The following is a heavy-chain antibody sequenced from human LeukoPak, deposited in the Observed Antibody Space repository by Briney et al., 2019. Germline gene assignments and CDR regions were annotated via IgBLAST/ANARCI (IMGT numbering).Heavy chain of an antibody. CDR2: FSGSGGGT. CDR1: GFTFTTYA. J-gene: IGHJ4*02. V-gene: IGHV3-23*01. D-gene: IGHD5-18*01. CDR3: AKDGYTYGPIYFDF. Sequence: PGGSLRLSCVASGFTFTTYAMSWVSQAPGRGLEWLSGFSGSGGGTSYADSVKGRFTISRDNSKNTLFLQMNSLRDEDTAVYYFAKDGYTYGPIYFDFWGQGTLVTVSS.